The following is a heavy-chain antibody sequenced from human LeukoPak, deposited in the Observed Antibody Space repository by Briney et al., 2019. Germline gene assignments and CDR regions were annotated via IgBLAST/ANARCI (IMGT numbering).Heavy chain of an antibody. Sequence: GGSLRLSCAAPEFTFSDYYMSWIRQVPGKGLEWVSYISGSSSTMYYANSVKGRFTISRDNAKNLVYLQMNSLRGEDTAVYYCAREGGNWGEGYFDYWGQGTLVTVSS. J-gene: IGHJ4*02. CDR1: EFTFSDYY. CDR3: AREGGNWGEGYFDY. D-gene: IGHD7-27*01. CDR2: ISGSSSTM. V-gene: IGHV3-11*01.